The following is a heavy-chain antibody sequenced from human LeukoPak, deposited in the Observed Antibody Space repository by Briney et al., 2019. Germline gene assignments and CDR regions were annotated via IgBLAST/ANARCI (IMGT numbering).Heavy chain of an antibody. CDR1: GFILSSFA. Sequence: PGGSLRLSCTSSGFILSSFAMSWVRQAPGKGLEWVSSISSPGGNTYYADSVKGRFTISRDNSNNLVYLQMNSPRAEDTAVYYCAKTRNGYTTEYLQHWGQGTLVTVSS. V-gene: IGHV3-23*01. CDR3: AKTRNGYTTEYLQH. D-gene: IGHD5-24*01. CDR2: ISSPGGNT. J-gene: IGHJ1*01.